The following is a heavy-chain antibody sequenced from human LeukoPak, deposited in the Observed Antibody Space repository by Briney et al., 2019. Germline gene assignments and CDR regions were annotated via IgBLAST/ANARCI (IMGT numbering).Heavy chain of an antibody. Sequence: GGSLRLSCAASGFTFSSNAMSWVRQAPGKGLEWVSAISGSGGSTYYADSVKGRFTISRDNSKTTLYLQMNSLRAEDTAVYYCAKAVSSVVRGERIDYWGQGTLVTVSS. CDR3: AKAVSSVVRGERIDY. J-gene: IGHJ4*02. CDR1: GFTFSSNA. CDR2: ISGSGGST. V-gene: IGHV3-23*01. D-gene: IGHD3-10*01.